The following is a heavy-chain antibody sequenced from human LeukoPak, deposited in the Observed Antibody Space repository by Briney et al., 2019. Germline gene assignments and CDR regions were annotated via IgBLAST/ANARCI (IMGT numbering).Heavy chain of an antibody. V-gene: IGHV3-23*01. CDR3: AKRTAAVPYFYYGMDV. CDR1: GFTFSTYA. CDR2: ISATGGST. J-gene: IGHJ6*02. Sequence: PEASLRLSCAASGFTFSTYAMSWVRQAPGKGLEWVSGISATGGSTYYADSVKGRFTISRDNSKNTLYLQVNSLRAEDTAVYYCAKRTAAVPYFYYGMDVWGQGTTVTVSS. D-gene: IGHD6-13*01.